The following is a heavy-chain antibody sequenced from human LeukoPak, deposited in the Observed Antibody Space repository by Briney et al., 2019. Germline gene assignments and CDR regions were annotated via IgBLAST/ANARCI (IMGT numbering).Heavy chain of an antibody. CDR2: IRYDGSNK. CDR3: AKDERYSYGLGGY. D-gene: IGHD5-18*01. J-gene: IGHJ4*02. CDR1: GFTFSSYG. V-gene: IGHV3-30*02. Sequence: GGSLRLSCAASGFTFSSYGMHWVRQAPGKGLEWVAFIRYDGSNKYFADSVKGRFTISRDNSKNTLYLQMNSLRAEDTAVYYCAKDERYSYGLGGYWGQGTLVTVSS.